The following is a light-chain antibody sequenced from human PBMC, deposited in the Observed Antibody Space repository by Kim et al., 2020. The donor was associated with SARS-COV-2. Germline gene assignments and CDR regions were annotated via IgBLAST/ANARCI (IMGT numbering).Light chain of an antibody. CDR1: SSNIVAGYD. CDR2: VNS. Sequence: RVTISCTGSSSNIVAGYDVHWYQQHPGTVPKLLAHVNSNRPSGVSDRFSGSKSGTSASLAISGLQSEDEADYYCQSYDSSLRGLVFGGGTQLTVL. CDR3: QSYDSSLRGLV. V-gene: IGLV1-40*01. J-gene: IGLJ3*02.